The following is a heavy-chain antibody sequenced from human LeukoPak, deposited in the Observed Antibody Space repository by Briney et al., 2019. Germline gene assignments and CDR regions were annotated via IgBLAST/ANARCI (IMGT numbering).Heavy chain of an antibody. CDR1: GFTFSSYA. J-gene: IGHJ4*02. Sequence: GGSLRLSCAASGFTFSSYAMSWVRQAPGKGLEWVSAISGSGGSTYYADSVKGRFTISRDTSKNTLYLQMNRLRAEDTAVYYCAKDEYDILTGYYKAAYLDYWGQGTLVTLSS. CDR3: AKDEYDILTGYYKAAYLDY. D-gene: IGHD3-9*01. CDR2: ISGSGGST. V-gene: IGHV3-23*01.